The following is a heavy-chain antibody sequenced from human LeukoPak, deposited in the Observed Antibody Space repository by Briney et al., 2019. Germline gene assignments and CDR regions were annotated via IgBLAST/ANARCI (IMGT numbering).Heavy chain of an antibody. V-gene: IGHV4-30-2*01. Sequence: SQTLSLTCSVSGGSISSGGYYWSWIRQPPGKGLEWIGYIYHGGSTSCNPSLKSRLTISVDRSNNQFSLKLSSVTAADTALYYCARVHSSSWRFLDSWGQGTLVTVSS. J-gene: IGHJ4*02. CDR3: ARVHSSSWRFLDS. D-gene: IGHD6-13*01. CDR1: GGSISSGGYY. CDR2: IYHGGST.